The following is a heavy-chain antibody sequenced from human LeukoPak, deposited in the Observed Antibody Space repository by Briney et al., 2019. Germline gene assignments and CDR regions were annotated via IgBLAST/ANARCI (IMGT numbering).Heavy chain of an antibody. D-gene: IGHD6-13*01. V-gene: IGHV3-48*01. CDR1: GFTFSSYS. CDR2: ISSSSSTI. J-gene: IGHJ4*02. CDR3: AREKQQLATYYFDY. Sequence: GGSLRLSCAASGFTFSSYSMNWVRQAPGKGLEWVSYISSSSSTIYCADSVKGRFTISRDNAKNSLYLQMNSLRAEDTAVYYCAREKQQLATYYFDYWGQGTLVTVSS.